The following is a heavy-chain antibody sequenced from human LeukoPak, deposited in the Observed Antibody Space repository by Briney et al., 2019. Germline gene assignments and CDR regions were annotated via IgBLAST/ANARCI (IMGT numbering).Heavy chain of an antibody. CDR1: GGSISSSY. V-gene: IGHV4-59*06. Sequence: SETLSLTCTVSGGSISSSYWSWIRQHPGKGLEWIGYIYYSGSTYYNPSLKSRVTISVDTSKNQFSLKLSSVTAADTAVYYCARGRYFYYDSSGFNFDYWGQGTLVTVSS. CDR2: IYYSGST. D-gene: IGHD3-22*01. CDR3: ARGRYFYYDSSGFNFDY. J-gene: IGHJ4*02.